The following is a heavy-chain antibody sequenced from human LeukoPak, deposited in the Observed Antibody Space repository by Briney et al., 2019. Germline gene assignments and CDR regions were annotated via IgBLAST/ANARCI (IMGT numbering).Heavy chain of an antibody. V-gene: IGHV4-4*07. D-gene: IGHD1-26*01. CDR2: IYTSGST. CDR1: GGSISSYY. CDR3: ARGGGSYSNNYYYYYYMDV. J-gene: IGHJ6*03. Sequence: PSETLSLTCTVSGGSISSYYWSWIRQPAGKGLEWIGRIYTSGSTNYNPSLKSRVTMSVDTSKNQFSLKLSSVTAADTAVYYCARGGGSYSNNYYYYYYMDVWGKGTTVTVSS.